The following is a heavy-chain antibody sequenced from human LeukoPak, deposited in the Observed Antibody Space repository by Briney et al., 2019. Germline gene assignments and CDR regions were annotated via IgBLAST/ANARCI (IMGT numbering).Heavy chain of an antibody. CDR1: GGSISSSSYY. D-gene: IGHD6-19*01. CDR2: IYHSGST. V-gene: IGHV4-39*07. Sequence: SETLSLTCTVSGGSISSSSYYWGWIRQPPGKGLEWIGSIYHSGSTYYNPSLKSRVTIAVETSKNQFSLKLSSVTAADKAVYYCARRSPYSTGWSSYFDYWGQGALVTVSS. J-gene: IGHJ4*02. CDR3: ARRSPYSTGWSSYFDY.